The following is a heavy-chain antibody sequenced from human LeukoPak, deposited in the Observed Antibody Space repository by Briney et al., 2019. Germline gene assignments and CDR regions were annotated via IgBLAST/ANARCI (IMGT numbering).Heavy chain of an antibody. CDR3: ARGDAFSGDH. J-gene: IGHJ4*02. Sequence: GGSLRLSCAASGSTFRNFWMSWVRQAPGRGLEWVANIHPEGNEKYHVESVKGRFTISRDNAKSSLFLQMNGLRAEDTAVYYCARGDAFSGDHWGQGTLVTVSS. CDR1: GSTFRNFW. V-gene: IGHV3-7*04. CDR2: IHPEGNEK.